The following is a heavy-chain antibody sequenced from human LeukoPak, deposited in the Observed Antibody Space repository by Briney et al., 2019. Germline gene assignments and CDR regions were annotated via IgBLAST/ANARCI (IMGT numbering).Heavy chain of an antibody. J-gene: IGHJ4*02. V-gene: IGHV4-39*01. D-gene: IGHD3-10*01. CDR3: GRHFPETGRDEQPLEY. CDR1: GGSISSSDSY. Sequence: PSETLSLTCTVSGGSISSSDSYWAWVRQPPGKGLEWIGSICFSRTTYYNPSLKSRVTMSIDTSMNHFSLKVASVTAADTAVYYCGRHFPETGRDEQPLEYWGQGSLFTVSS. CDR2: ICFSRTT.